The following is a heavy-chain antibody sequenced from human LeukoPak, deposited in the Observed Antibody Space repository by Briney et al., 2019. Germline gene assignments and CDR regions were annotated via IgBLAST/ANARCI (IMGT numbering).Heavy chain of an antibody. CDR1: GGSFSGYY. CDR2: INHSGST. CDR3: ASSSGQKIVPGPSTPFDY. D-gene: IGHD2/OR15-2a*01. Sequence: SETLSLTCAAYGGSFSGYYWSWIRQPPGKGLEWIGEINHSGSTNYNPSLKSRVTISVDTSKNQFSLKLSSVTAADTAVYYCASSSGQKIVPGPSTPFDYWGQGTLVTVSP. V-gene: IGHV4-34*01. J-gene: IGHJ4*02.